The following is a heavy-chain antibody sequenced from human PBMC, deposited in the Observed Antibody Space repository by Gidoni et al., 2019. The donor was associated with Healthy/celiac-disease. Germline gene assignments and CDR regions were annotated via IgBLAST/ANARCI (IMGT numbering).Heavy chain of an antibody. J-gene: IGHJ6*02. CDR1: GFTFSGSA. CDR3: SVPAAIRGRRGYYYYGMDV. CDR2: IRSKANSYAT. V-gene: IGHV3-73*02. D-gene: IGHD2-2*02. Sequence: EVQLVESGGGLVQPGGSLKLSCAASGFTFSGSARHWVRQASGKGLEWVVRIRSKANSYATAYAASVKGRFNISRDDSKNTAYLQMNSLKTEDTAVYYCSVPAAIRGRRGYYYYGMDVWGQGTTVTVSS.